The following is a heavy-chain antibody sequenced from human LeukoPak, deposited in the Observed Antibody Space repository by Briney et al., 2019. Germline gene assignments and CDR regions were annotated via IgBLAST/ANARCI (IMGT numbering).Heavy chain of an antibody. CDR1: GLTFRNFW. CDR3: VRDADFYKGDY. Sequence: PGGSLRLSCAASGLTFRNFWMNWARQAPGKGLEWVASIMKDGGQKKYVDSVKGRFTISRDNAQNSLYLQMSGLRAEDTAMYYCVRDADFYKGDYWGQGTLVTVSS. J-gene: IGHJ4*02. CDR2: IMKDGGQK. D-gene: IGHD5-24*01. V-gene: IGHV3-7*03.